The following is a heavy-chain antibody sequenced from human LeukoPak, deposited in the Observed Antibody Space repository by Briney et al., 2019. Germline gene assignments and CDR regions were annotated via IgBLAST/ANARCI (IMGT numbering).Heavy chain of an antibody. J-gene: IGHJ5*02. V-gene: IGHV4-39*07. CDR1: GGSISSSRYY. CDR3: ARDLAGWNDVAWFDP. CDR2: IYYSGST. Sequence: SETLSLTCTVSGGSISSSRYYWGWIRQPPGKGLEWIGSIYYSGSTYYNPSLKSRVTISVDTSKNQFSLKLSSVTAADTAVYYCARDLAGWNDVAWFDPWGQGTLVTVSS. D-gene: IGHD1-1*01.